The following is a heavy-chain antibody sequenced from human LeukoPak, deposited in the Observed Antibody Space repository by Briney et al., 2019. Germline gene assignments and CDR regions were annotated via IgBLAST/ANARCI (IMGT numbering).Heavy chain of an antibody. Sequence: SETLSLTCTVSGGSISSTSCYWGWIRQPPGKGLEWIGSIYYSGSTYYNPSLKRRVTISVDTSKNQFSLKLSSVTAADTAVYYCARLPIGYSSLWYYMDVWGKGTTVTVSS. V-gene: IGHV4-39*01. CDR2: IYYSGST. CDR3: ARLPIGYSSLWYYMDV. CDR1: GGSISSTSCY. J-gene: IGHJ6*03. D-gene: IGHD6-13*01.